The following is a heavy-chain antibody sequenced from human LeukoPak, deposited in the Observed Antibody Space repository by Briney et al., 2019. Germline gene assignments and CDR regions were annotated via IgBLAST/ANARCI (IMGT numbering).Heavy chain of an antibody. D-gene: IGHD3-10*01. CDR1: GGSFSGYY. CDR3: ARGIRGSYYYGSGSYYSPYYDYGMDV. V-gene: IGHV4-34*01. Sequence: SETLSLTCGVYGGSFSGYYWSWIRQPPGKGLEWIGEINHSGSTNYNPSLKSRVTISVDTSKNQFSLKLSSVIVADTAVYYCARGIRGSYYYGSGSYYSPYYDYGMDVWGQGTTVTVSS. CDR2: INHSGST. J-gene: IGHJ6*02.